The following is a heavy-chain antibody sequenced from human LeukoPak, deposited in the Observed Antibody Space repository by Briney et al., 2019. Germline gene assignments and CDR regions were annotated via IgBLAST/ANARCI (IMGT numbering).Heavy chain of an antibody. Sequence: ASVKVSCKASGYTFTGYYVHWVRQAPGQGLEWMGWINPNSGGTNYAQKFQGRVTMTRDTSISTAYMELSRLRSDDTAVYYCARETTVTNKLHYYYYGMDVWGQGTTVTVSS. D-gene: IGHD4-17*01. J-gene: IGHJ6*02. V-gene: IGHV1-2*02. CDR2: INPNSGGT. CDR3: ARETTVTNKLHYYYYGMDV. CDR1: GYTFTGYY.